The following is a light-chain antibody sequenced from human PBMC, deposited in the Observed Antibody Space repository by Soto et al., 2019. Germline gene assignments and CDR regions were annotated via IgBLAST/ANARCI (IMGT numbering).Light chain of an antibody. V-gene: IGLV3-21*03. J-gene: IGLJ1*01. CDR3: QIWDRESDHYV. Sequence: SYELTQPHSVSVAPGRAARVPCGGSNIVGYNVQWYQQKPCQAPVLVVYADDVRPSAIPERFSGSNSGNTATLTISRVEAWDEADYYCQIWDRESDHYVFGSGTMVTVL. CDR1: NIVGYN. CDR2: ADD.